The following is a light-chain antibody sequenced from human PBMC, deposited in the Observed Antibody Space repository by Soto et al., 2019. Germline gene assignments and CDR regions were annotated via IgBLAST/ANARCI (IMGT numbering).Light chain of an antibody. Sequence: EIVMTQSPAALSVSPWERVTLSCRASQSISFNLAWYQQKPGQAPRLLIYDTSNRATGIPARFSGSGSGTDFTLTISSLEPEDFAVYYCHQRKSWPLTFGGGTKVDIK. V-gene: IGKV3-11*01. J-gene: IGKJ4*01. CDR1: QSISFN. CDR2: DTS. CDR3: HQRKSWPLT.